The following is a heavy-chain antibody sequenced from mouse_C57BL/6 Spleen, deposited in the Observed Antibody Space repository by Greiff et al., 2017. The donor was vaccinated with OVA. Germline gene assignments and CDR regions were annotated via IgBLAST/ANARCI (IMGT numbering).Heavy chain of an antibody. J-gene: IGHJ2*01. V-gene: IGHV1-26*01. CDR2: INPNNGGT. CDR3: ANWDFDY. CDR1: GYTFTDYY. D-gene: IGHD4-1*02. Sequence: EVQLQQSGPELVKPGASVKISCKASGYTFTDYYMNWVKQSPGKSLEWIGDINPNNGGTSYNQKFKGKATLTVDKSSSTAYMELRSLTSEDSAVYYCANWDFDYWGQGTTLTVSS.